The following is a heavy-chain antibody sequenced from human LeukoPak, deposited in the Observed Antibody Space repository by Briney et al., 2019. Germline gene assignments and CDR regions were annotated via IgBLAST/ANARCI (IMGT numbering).Heavy chain of an antibody. CDR2: ISGIGGST. J-gene: IGHJ6*02. Sequence: GGSLRLSCAASGFTFSGYAMSWVRQAPGKGLEWVSSISGIGGSTYYADSVKGRFTISRDNSKNTLYLQMNSLRAEDTAVYYCAKGGGRAARLGVWDRNYYGMDVWGQGTTVTVSS. D-gene: IGHD6-6*01. CDR3: AKGGGRAARLGVWDRNYYGMDV. CDR1: GFTFSGYA. V-gene: IGHV3-23*01.